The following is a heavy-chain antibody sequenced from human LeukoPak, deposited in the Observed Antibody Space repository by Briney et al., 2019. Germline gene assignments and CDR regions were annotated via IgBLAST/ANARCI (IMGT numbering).Heavy chain of an antibody. CDR3: GRDPNGNYVGAFDF. Sequence: GSLGLSCVGSGFTFSSYALTWVRQAPGKGLEWVSSVGGSGDVTSYADSVKGRFSMSRDNSKNTLYLQMDSLRAEDTAMCYCGRDPNGNYVGAFDFWGQGTLVTVSS. CDR1: GFTFSSYA. D-gene: IGHD4-17*01. J-gene: IGHJ3*01. CDR2: VGGSGDVT. V-gene: IGHV3-23*01.